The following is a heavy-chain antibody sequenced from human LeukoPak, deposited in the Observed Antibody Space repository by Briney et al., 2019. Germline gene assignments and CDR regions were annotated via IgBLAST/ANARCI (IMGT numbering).Heavy chain of an antibody. V-gene: IGHV3-7*01. CDR3: AELGITMIGGV. CDR2: IKQGGSEK. D-gene: IGHD3-10*02. Sequence: GGSLRLSCEASGFTFGTFWMSWVRQAPGKGLEWVANIKQGGSEKNYVDSVKGRFTIARDDAKNSLYLQMNSLRAEDTAVYYCAELGITMIGGVWGKGTTVTISS. CDR1: GFTFGTFW. J-gene: IGHJ6*04.